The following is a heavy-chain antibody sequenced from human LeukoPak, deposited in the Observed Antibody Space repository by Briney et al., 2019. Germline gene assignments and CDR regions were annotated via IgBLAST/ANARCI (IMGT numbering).Heavy chain of an antibody. CDR3: ARSAGTGYYYYMDV. Sequence: SETLSLTCAVSGGSISSSNWWSWVRQPPGKGLEWIGEIYHNGSTNYNPSLKSRVTISVDKSKNQFSLKLSSVTAADTAVYYCARSAGTGYYYYMDVWGKGTTVTVSS. CDR1: GGSISSSNW. J-gene: IGHJ6*03. CDR2: IYHNGST. D-gene: IGHD6-13*01. V-gene: IGHV4-4*02.